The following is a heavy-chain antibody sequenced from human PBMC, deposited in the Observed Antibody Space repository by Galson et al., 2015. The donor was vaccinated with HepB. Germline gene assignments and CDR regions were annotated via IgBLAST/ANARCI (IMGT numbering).Heavy chain of an antibody. V-gene: IGHV3-30*03. Sequence: SLRLSCAASGFTLSTYAMHWVRQAPGKGLEWVALISYDGSNEYYADSVKGRFTISRDNSKTTVSLQMNSPRAEDTAVYYCARVGYGDYRFVDYWGQGTLVTVSS. CDR2: ISYDGSNE. CDR1: GFTLSTYA. D-gene: IGHD4-17*01. CDR3: ARVGYGDYRFVDY. J-gene: IGHJ4*02.